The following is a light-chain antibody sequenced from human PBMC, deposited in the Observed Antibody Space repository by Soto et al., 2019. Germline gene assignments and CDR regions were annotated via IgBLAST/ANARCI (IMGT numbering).Light chain of an antibody. CDR1: QSVSSNY. CDR3: QQYGSSPRT. CDR2: GAS. V-gene: IGKV3-20*01. Sequence: EIVLPQSPGTLSLSPGERATLSCRASQSVSSNYLAWYQQKPGQTPRLLIYGASSRTTVIPDRFSGSGSGTDFTLTISRLEPEDFAVYYCQQYGSSPRTFGQGTKVEIK. J-gene: IGKJ1*01.